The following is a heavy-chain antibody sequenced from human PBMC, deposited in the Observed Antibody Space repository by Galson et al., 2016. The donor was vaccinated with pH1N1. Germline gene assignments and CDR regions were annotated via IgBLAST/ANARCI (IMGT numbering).Heavy chain of an antibody. CDR2: IYYGEST. Sequence: SETLSLTCTVSGGSISSSNFYLGWIRQPPGKGLEWIGSIYYGESTHYNPSHKSRVTMSVDTSKNQFSLKLSSVTAADTAVYYCAKVETYGSSWNYNYGMDVWGQGTTVTVSS. D-gene: IGHD6-13*01. V-gene: IGHV4-39*01. CDR3: AKVETYGSSWNYNYGMDV. CDR1: GGSISSSNFY. J-gene: IGHJ6*02.